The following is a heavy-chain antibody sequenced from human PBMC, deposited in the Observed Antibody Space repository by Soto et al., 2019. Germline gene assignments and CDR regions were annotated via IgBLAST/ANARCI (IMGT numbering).Heavy chain of an antibody. J-gene: IGHJ3*02. V-gene: IGHV3-21*01. Sequence: GGSLRLSCAASGFTFSSYSMNWVRQAPGKGLEWVSSISSSSSYIYYADSVKGRFTISRDNAKNSLYLQMNSLRAEDTAVYYCAREHCSGGSCYSDAFDIWGQRTMVTVSS. D-gene: IGHD2-15*01. CDR2: ISSSSSYI. CDR1: GFTFSSYS. CDR3: AREHCSGGSCYSDAFDI.